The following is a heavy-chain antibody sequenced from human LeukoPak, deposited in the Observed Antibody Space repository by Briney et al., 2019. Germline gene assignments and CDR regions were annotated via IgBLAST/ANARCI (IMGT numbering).Heavy chain of an antibody. CDR1: GFTFSSYA. Sequence: PGGSLRLSCAASGFTFSSYAMHWVRQAPGKGLEWVAVISYDGSNKYYADSVKGRFTISRDNSKNTLYLQMNSLRAEDTAVYYCARDGLTFGGVIVIGYWFDPWGQGTLVTVSS. CDR3: ARDGLTFGGVIVIGYWFDP. V-gene: IGHV3-30*04. J-gene: IGHJ5*02. D-gene: IGHD3-16*02. CDR2: ISYDGSNK.